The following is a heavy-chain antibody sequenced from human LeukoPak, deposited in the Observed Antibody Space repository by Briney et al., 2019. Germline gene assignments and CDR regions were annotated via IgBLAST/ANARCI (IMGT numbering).Heavy chain of an antibody. J-gene: IGHJ4*02. CDR2: ISGSGGST. CDR3: ARGVPGYSSSWYGY. V-gene: IGHV3-23*01. Sequence: PGGSLRLSCVASGFSFSGYWMTWVRQAPGKGLEWVSAISGSGGSTYYADSVRGRFTISRDNAKNSLYLQMNSLRAEDTAVYYCARGVPGYSSSWYGYWGQGTLVTVSS. CDR1: GFSFSGYW. D-gene: IGHD6-13*01.